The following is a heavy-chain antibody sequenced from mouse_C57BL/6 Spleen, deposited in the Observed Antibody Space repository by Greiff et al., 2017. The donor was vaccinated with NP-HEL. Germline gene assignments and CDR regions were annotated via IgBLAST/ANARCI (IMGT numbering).Heavy chain of an antibody. CDR1: GFTFSSYA. D-gene: IGHD2-12*01. Sequence: EVMLVESGGGLVKPGGSLKLSCAASGFTFSSYAMSWVRQTPEKRLEWVATISDGGSYTYYPDNVKGRFTISRDNAKNNLYLQMSHLKSEDTAMYYCARLRAYWGQGTLVTVSA. CDR3: ARLRAY. V-gene: IGHV5-4*03. CDR2: ISDGGSYT. J-gene: IGHJ3*01.